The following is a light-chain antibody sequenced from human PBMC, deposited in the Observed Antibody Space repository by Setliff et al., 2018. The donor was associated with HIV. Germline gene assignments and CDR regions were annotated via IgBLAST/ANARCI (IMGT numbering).Light chain of an antibody. J-gene: IGLJ3*02. V-gene: IGLV2-23*02. CDR1: SSDIGLYNL. CDR3: CAYGGSVIGL. CDR2: EVR. Sequence: QSALAQPASVSGSPGQSITISCTGTSSDIGLYNLVSWYQQHPGKAPRLIIYEVRKWPSGVSERFSGSKSGNTASLTISGLRPEDEADYYCCAYGGSVIGLFGGGTKSPS.